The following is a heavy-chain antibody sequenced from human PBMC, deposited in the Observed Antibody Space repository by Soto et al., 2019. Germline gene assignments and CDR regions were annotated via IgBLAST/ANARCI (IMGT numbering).Heavy chain of an antibody. CDR3: ARARATIAAAAIFDC. V-gene: IGHV4-4*02. J-gene: IGHJ4*02. CDR2: VYRTGST. D-gene: IGHD6-13*01. Sequence: QVQLQESGPGLVKPSGTLSLTCAVSGGSISTSNWWSWVRQPPGKGLEWIGEVYRTGSTNYNPSLERRLNISVDKSKNQFPLKLTSVTAADTAVYYCARARATIAAAAIFDCWGQGTLVTVSS. CDR1: GGSISTSNW.